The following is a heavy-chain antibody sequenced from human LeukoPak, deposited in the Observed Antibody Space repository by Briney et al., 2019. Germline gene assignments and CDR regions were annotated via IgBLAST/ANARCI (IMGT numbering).Heavy chain of an antibody. D-gene: IGHD7-27*01. V-gene: IGHV1-2*02. CDR2: INPNSGGT. CDR3: ARDRGTGTDDIDI. CDR1: GYTFTGYY. J-gene: IGHJ3*02. Sequence: ASVKVSCKASGYTFTGYYMHWVRQAPGQGLEWMGWINPNSGGTNYAQKFQGRVTMTRDTSISTAYMELSRLRSDDTAVYYCARDRGTGTDDIDIWGQGTMVSVSS.